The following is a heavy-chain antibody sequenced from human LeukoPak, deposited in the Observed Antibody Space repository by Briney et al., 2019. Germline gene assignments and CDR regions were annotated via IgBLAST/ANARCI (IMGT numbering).Heavy chain of an antibody. D-gene: IGHD1-1*01. Sequence: KPGGSLRLSCAASGFTFSSYAMNWVRQAPGKGLEWVSSISSSSNYIHYADSLKGRFTISRDNANNSLYLQMNSLRAEDTAVYYCARVGTRADWGQGTLVTVSS. CDR3: ARVGTRAD. V-gene: IGHV3-21*01. J-gene: IGHJ4*02. CDR2: ISSSSNYI. CDR1: GFTFSSYA.